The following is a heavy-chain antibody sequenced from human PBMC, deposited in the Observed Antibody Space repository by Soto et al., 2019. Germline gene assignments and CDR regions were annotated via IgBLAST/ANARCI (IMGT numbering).Heavy chain of an antibody. CDR3: ARHGNDFHYYYYYMDV. CDR2: IYPGDSDT. CDR1: GYSFTSYW. D-gene: IGHD3-3*01. J-gene: IGHJ6*03. V-gene: IGHV5-51*01. Sequence: GESLKISCKGSGYSFTSYWIGWVRQMPGKGLEWMGIIYPGDSDTRYSPSFQGQVTISADKSISTAYLQWSSLKASDTAMYYCARHGNDFHYYYYYMDVWGKGTTVTVSS.